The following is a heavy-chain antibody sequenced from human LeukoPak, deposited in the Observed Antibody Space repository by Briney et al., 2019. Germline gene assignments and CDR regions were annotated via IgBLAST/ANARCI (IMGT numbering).Heavy chain of an antibody. V-gene: IGHV3-23*01. Sequence: GGSLRLSCAASGFICAIHAMTWVRQAPGKGLEWVSGISGDGASTHYAESVKGQFTISRDNSQNTLFLQMNSLRVEDTAIYYCAKDSYVSGRPLHTFDVWGQGTMVTVSS. CDR3: AKDSYVSGRPLHTFDV. CDR1: GFICAIHA. D-gene: IGHD3-16*01. CDR2: ISGDGAST. J-gene: IGHJ3*01.